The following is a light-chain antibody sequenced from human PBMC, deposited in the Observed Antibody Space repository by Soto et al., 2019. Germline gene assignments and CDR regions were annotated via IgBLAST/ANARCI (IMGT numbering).Light chain of an antibody. CDR3: ASYRSANTLVV. V-gene: IGLV2-14*01. CDR2: EVT. J-gene: IGLJ1*01. CDR1: SRDIGNYNY. Sequence: QSVLTQPAAVSGSPGQSIAISCTGTSRDIGNYNYVSWYQHHPGKAPKLMIYEVTSRPSGVSDRFSGSKSGMTASLTISGLQPEDEADYFCASYRSANTLVVFGTGTKVTVL.